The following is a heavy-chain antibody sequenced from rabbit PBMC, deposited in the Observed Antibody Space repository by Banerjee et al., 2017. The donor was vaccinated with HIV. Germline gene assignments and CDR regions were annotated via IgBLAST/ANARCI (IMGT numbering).Heavy chain of an antibody. CDR3: VRAHASSSGYYTYLYL. J-gene: IGHJ4*01. CDR1: GFDFSSYY. D-gene: IGHD1-1*01. CDR2: IATSSGNR. Sequence: QLEESGGGLVQPGGSLKLSCKASGFDFSSYYMSWVRQAPGKGLQWIGCIATSSGNRYYASWVNGRFTISRENTQNTVSLQMNSLTAADTATYFCVRAHASSSGYYTYLYLWGPGTLVTVS. V-gene: IGHV1S7*01.